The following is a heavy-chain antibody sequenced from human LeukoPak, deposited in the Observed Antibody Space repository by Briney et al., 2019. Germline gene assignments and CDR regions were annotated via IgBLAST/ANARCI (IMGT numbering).Heavy chain of an antibody. V-gene: IGHV4-38-2*02. CDR1: GYSISSGYY. J-gene: IGHJ4*02. CDR3: ARHRRPSSGWYPLFDY. D-gene: IGHD6-19*01. CDR2: IYYSGST. Sequence: SETLSLTCTVSGYSISSGYYWGWIRQPPGKGLEWIGSIYYSGSTYYNPSLKSRVTISVDTSKNQFSLKLSSVTAADTAVYYCARHRRPSSGWYPLFDYWGQGTLVTVSS.